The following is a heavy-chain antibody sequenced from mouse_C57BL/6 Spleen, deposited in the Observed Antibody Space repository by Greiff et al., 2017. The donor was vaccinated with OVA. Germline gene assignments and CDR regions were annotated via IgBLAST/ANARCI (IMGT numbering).Heavy chain of an antibody. V-gene: IGHV1-55*01. D-gene: IGHD1-1*01. J-gene: IGHJ2*01. CDR2: IYPGSGST. CDR1: GYTFTSYW. CDR3: ARALRSLYYFDY. Sequence: QVQLQQPGAELVKPGASVKMSCKASGYTFTSYWITWVKQRPGQGLEWIGDIYPGSGSTNYNEKFKSKATLTVDTSSSTAYMQLSSLTSEDSAVYYCARALRSLYYFDYWGQGTTLTVSA.